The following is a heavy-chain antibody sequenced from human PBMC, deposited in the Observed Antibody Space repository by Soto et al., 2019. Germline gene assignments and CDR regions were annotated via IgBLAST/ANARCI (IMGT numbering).Heavy chain of an antibody. CDR3: AKVFGSCRSTTCFRYRDV. CDR2: ISWNSGSI. CDR1: GFTFDDYA. Sequence: PGGSLRLSCAASGFTFDDYAMHWVRQAPGKGLEWVSGISWNSGSIGYADSVKGRFTISRDNAKNSLYLQMNSLRAEDTALFYFAKVFGSCRSTTCFRYRDVWGKGPRSPSP. J-gene: IGHJ6*03. D-gene: IGHD2-2*01. V-gene: IGHV3-9*01.